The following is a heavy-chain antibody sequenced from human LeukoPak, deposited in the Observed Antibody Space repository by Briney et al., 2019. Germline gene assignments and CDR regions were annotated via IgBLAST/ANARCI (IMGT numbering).Heavy chain of an antibody. CDR1: GGSFTIYY. J-gene: IGHJ4*02. V-gene: IGHV4-4*07. D-gene: IGHD1-7*01. Sequence: SETLSLTCTVSGGSFTIYYWSWIRQPAGKGLEWIGRIYTSGSTNYNPSLKSRVTMSVNTSKNQFSLKLSSVTAADTAVYYCARGGITGTRVDYWGQGTLVTVSS. CDR2: IYTSGST. CDR3: ARGGITGTRVDY.